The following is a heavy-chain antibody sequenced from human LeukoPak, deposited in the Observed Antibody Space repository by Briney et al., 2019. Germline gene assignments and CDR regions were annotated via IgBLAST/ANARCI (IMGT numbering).Heavy chain of an antibody. Sequence: GGSLRLSCAASGFTFDDYAMHWVRQAPGKGLEWVSGISWNSGSIGYAHSVKGRFTISRANAKNSLYLQMNSLRAEDTALYYCAKGVRFLEWLFPEENYYYDGMDGWGQGTTVTVSS. V-gene: IGHV3-9*01. CDR1: GFTFDDYA. D-gene: IGHD3-3*01. J-gene: IGHJ6*02. CDR3: AKGVRFLEWLFPEENYYYDGMDG. CDR2: ISWNSGSI.